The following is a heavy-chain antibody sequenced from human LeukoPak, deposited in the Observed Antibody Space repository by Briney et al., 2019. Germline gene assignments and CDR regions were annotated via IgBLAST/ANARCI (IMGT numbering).Heavy chain of an antibody. CDR1: GFTVSSNY. D-gene: IGHD5-18*01. Sequence: SGGSLRLSCAASGFTVSSNYMSWVRQAPGMGLEWVSVIYSGGSTYYADSVKGRFTISRDNSKNTLYLQMNSLRAEDTAVYYCARAMRAHVDTAMVSWGQGTLVTVSS. CDR3: ARAMRAHVDTAMVS. J-gene: IGHJ5*02. CDR2: IYSGGST. V-gene: IGHV3-66*01.